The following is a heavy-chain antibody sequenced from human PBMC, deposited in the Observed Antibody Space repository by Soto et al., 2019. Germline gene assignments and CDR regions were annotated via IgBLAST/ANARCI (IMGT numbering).Heavy chain of an antibody. CDR2: INPNGGST. J-gene: IGHJ4*02. V-gene: IGHV1-46*01. CDR1: GYTFTAYF. CDR3: ARAPFSSSSFFFDY. Sequence: ASVKVSCKASGYTFTAYFMHWVRQAPRQGLEWIGIINPNGGSTNYAQKFQGRVALTWDTSTSTVYMDLSSLRSDDTAVYYCARAPFSSSSFFFDYWGRGTLVTVSS. D-gene: IGHD6-6*01.